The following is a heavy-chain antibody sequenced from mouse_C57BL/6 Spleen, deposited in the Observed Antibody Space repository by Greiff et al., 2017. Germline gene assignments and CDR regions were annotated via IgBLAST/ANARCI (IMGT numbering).Heavy chain of an antibody. D-gene: IGHD2-10*01. CDR3: ARHHAYLYYFDY. J-gene: IGHJ2*01. V-gene: IGHV1-62-2*01. Sequence: VKLLESGAELVKPGASVKLSCKASGYTFTEYTIHWVEQRSGQGLEWIGWFYPGSGSIKYNEKFKDKATLTADKSSSTVYMELSRLTSEDSAVYFCARHHAYLYYFDYWGQGTTLTVSS. CDR1: GYTFTEYT. CDR2: FYPGSGSI.